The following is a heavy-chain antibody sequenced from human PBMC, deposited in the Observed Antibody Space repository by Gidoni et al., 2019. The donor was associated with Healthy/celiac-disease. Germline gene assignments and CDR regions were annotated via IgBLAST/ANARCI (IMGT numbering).Heavy chain of an antibody. CDR1: GFTFSSYA. V-gene: IGHV3-30-3*01. Sequence: QVQLVESGGGVVQPGRSRRLSCAASGFTFSSYAMHWVRQAPGKGLEWVAVISYDGSNKYYADSVKGRFTISRDNSKNTLYLQMNSLRAEDTAVYYCALVETDYWGQGTLVTVSS. D-gene: IGHD6-6*01. J-gene: IGHJ4*02. CDR3: ALVETDY. CDR2: ISYDGSNK.